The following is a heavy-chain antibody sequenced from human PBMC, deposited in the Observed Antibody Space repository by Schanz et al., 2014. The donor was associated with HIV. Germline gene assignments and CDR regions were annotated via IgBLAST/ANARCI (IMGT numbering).Heavy chain of an antibody. Sequence: EVQLLESGGGLVQPGGSLRLSCAASGITFSSSVMHWVRQAPGKGLEWVSAISDSGRTTYYGDSAKGRFTISRDNSKNTLYLQMHSLRAEDTAVYYCAKDPYQGSSGWLDWGQGTLVTVSS. CDR2: ISDSGRTT. J-gene: IGHJ1*01. CDR1: GITFSSSV. V-gene: IGHV3-23*01. CDR3: AKDPYQGSSGWLD. D-gene: IGHD6-19*01.